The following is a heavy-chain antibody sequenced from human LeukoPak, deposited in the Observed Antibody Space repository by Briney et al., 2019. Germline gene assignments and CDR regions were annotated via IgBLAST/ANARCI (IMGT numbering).Heavy chain of an antibody. CDR3: ARAPIVATTIDY. CDR2: IIPILGIA. V-gene: IGHV1-69*04. J-gene: IGHJ4*02. Sequence: GASVKASCKASGGTFSSYAISWVRQAPGQGLEWMGRIIPILGIANYAQKFQGRVTITADKSTSTAYMELSSLRSEDTAVYYCARAPIVATTIDYWGQGTLVTVSS. D-gene: IGHD5-12*01. CDR1: GGTFSSYA.